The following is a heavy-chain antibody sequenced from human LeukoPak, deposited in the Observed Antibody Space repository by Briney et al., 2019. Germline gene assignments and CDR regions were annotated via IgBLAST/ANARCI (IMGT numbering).Heavy chain of an antibody. Sequence: PSETLSLTCTVSGYSISSGYYWGWIRQPPGKGLEWIGSIYHSGSTYYNPSLKSRVTISVDTSKNQFSLKLSSVTAADTAVYYCARGSPFVDTAMDVSWFDPWGQGTLVTVSS. D-gene: IGHD5-18*01. CDR3: ARGSPFVDTAMDVSWFDP. V-gene: IGHV4-38-2*02. J-gene: IGHJ5*02. CDR1: GYSISSGYY. CDR2: IYHSGST.